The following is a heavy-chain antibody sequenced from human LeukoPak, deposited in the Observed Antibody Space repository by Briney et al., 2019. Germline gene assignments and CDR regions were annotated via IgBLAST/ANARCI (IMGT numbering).Heavy chain of an antibody. D-gene: IGHD6-13*01. CDR3: ARYSSSWYEWFDP. CDR2: ISGSGGST. J-gene: IGHJ5*02. V-gene: IGHV3-23*01. CDR1: GFTLSSYA. Sequence: QTGGSLRLSCAASGFTLSSYAMSWVRQAPGKGLEWVSAISGSGGSTYYADSVKGRFTISRDNSKNTLYLQMNSLRAEDTAVYYCARYSSSWYEWFDPWGQGTLVTVSS.